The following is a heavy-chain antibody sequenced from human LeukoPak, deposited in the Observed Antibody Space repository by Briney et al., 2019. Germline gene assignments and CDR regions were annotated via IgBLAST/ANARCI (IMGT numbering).Heavy chain of an antibody. J-gene: IGHJ3*02. Sequence: ASVKVSCKASGYTFTSYDINWVRQATGQGLEWMGWMNPNSGNTGYAQKFQGRVTITRNTSISTAYMELSSLRSEDTAVYYCARRQQAQDAFDIRGQGTMVTVSS. CDR1: GYTFTSYD. CDR3: ARRQQAQDAFDI. D-gene: IGHD1/OR15-1a*01. CDR2: MNPNSGNT. V-gene: IGHV1-8*03.